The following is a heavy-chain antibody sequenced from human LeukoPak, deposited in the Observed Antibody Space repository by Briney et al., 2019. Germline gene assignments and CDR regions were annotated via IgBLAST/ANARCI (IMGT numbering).Heavy chain of an antibody. V-gene: IGHV3-7*01. CDR1: GFTFSSYW. CDR3: AREVGYGDDYFDY. CDR2: IKQDGSEK. J-gene: IGHJ4*02. D-gene: IGHD4-17*01. Sequence: AGGSLRLSCAASGFTFSSYWMSWVRQAPGKGLEWVANIKQDGSEKYYVDSVKGRFTISRDNAKNSLYLQMNSLRAEDTAVYYCAREVGYGDDYFDYWGQGTLVTVSS.